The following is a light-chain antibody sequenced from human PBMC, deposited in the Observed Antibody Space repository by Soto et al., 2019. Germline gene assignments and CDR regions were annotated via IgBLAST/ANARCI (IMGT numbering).Light chain of an antibody. CDR1: QSVSSSY. Sequence: EIGLTQSPGTLSLSPGERATLSCRASQSVSSSYLAWYQQKPGQAPRLLIYRTSNRATGIPDRFSGSGSGTDFTLTISRLEPEDFAVYWCQQYDSSPRTFGQGTKVDI. CDR2: RTS. J-gene: IGKJ1*01. V-gene: IGKV3-20*01. CDR3: QQYDSSPRT.